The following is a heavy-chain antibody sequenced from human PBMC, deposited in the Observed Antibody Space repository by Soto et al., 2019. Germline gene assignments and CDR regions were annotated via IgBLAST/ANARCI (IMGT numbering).Heavy chain of an antibody. Sequence: SVKVSCKVSGFTFTSSAVQWVRQARGQRLEWIGWIVVGSGNTNYAQKFQERVTITRDMSTSTAYMELSSLRSEDTAVYYCAALNSSSSRRYFDYWGQGTMVTVYS. CDR2: IVVGSGNT. CDR3: AALNSSSSRRYFDY. D-gene: IGHD6-6*01. J-gene: IGHJ4*02. CDR1: GFTFTSSA. V-gene: IGHV1-58*01.